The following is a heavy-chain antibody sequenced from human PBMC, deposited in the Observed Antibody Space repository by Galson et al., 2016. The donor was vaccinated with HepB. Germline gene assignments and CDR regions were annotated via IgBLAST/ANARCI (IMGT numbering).Heavy chain of an antibody. V-gene: IGHV7-4-1*02. Sequence: SVKVSCKASGYTFTSYIMNWVRQAPGQGLEWMGRINTDTGNPTYAQGFTGRFVFSLGTSVSTAYLQISSLKAEDTAVYYCARGVGYCGGTSCYTLDSWGQGTLVTVSS. J-gene: IGHJ4*02. D-gene: IGHD2-2*02. CDR2: INTDTGNP. CDR3: ARGVGYCGGTSCYTLDS. CDR1: GYTFTSYI.